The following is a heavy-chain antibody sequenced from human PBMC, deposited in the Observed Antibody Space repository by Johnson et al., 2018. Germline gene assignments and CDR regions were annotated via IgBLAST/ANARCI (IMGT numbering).Heavy chain of an antibody. D-gene: IGHD3-10*01. CDR1: GFTFSSYG. V-gene: IGHV3-30*03. Sequence: QVQLVESGGGVVQPGRSLRLSCAASGFTFSSYGMHWVCQAPGKGLEWLAVISYDGSNKYYADSVKGRFTISRDKAKNSLYLQMNSLRAEDTAVCYCARVGLLWFGESPPHYYMDVWGKGTTVTVSS. CDR2: ISYDGSNK. CDR3: ARVGLLWFGESPPHYYMDV. J-gene: IGHJ6*03.